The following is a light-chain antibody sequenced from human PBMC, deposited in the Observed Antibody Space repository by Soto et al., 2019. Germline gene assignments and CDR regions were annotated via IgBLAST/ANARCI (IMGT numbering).Light chain of an antibody. CDR1: HSVSSY. CDR2: GAS. J-gene: IGKJ1*01. V-gene: IGKV3-15*01. Sequence: EIVMTQPPVTLSVSPGERATLSFRASHSVSSYLAWYQQKPGQAPRLLIFGASTRATGIPARLSGSGSGTEFTLTISSLQSEDFAVYYCQQYNYWPPTFGQGTKVDIK. CDR3: QQYNYWPPT.